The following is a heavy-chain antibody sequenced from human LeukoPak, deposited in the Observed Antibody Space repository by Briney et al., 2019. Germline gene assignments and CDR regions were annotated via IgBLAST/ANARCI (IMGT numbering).Heavy chain of an antibody. CDR3: AKGPTPLSSRGWIDP. Sequence: GGSLRLSCAASGFTFSSYSMNWVRQAPGKGLEWVSSISSSSSYIYYADSVKGRFTISRDNAKNSLYLQMNSLRPEDTAVYYCAKGPTPLSSRGWIDPWGQGTLVTVSS. J-gene: IGHJ5*02. CDR1: GFTFSSYS. V-gene: IGHV3-21*01. D-gene: IGHD6-13*01. CDR2: ISSSSSYI.